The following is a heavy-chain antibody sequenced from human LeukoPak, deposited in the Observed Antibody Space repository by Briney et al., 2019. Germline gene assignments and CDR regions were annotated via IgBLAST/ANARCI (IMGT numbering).Heavy chain of an antibody. CDR2: IFPIFGTA. V-gene: IGHV1-69*05. CDR1: GGTFSSYA. CDR3: AGANYYDSSGYQKFEY. D-gene: IGHD3-22*01. J-gene: IGHJ4*02. Sequence: GASVKVSCKASGGTFSSYAISWVRQAPGQGLEWMGGIFPIFGTANYAQKFQGRVTITTDESTSTAYMELSSLRSEDTAVYYCAGANYYDSSGYQKFEYWGQGTLVTVSS.